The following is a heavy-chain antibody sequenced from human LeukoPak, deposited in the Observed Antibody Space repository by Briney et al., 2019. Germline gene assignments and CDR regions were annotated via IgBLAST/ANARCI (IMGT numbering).Heavy chain of an antibody. Sequence: SETLSLTCTVSGGSIRDYYWSWIRQPPGKGLEWIGYVYYSGGTNYNPSLGGRVTISADTSNNQYSLRLTSVTAAGTAVYFCARRKAYSSSSDFWGPGTLVTVSS. D-gene: IGHD6-6*01. CDR3: ARRKAYSSSSDF. CDR1: GGSIRDYY. V-gene: IGHV4-59*01. CDR2: VYYSGGT. J-gene: IGHJ4*02.